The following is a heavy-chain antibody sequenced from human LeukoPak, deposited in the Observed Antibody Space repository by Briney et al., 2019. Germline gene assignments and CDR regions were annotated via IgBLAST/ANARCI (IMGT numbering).Heavy chain of an antibody. V-gene: IGHV4-61*08. D-gene: IGHD5-24*01. J-gene: IGHJ2*01. Sequence: SETLSLTCTVSGGSLSSGGYYWSWIRQPPGKGLEWIGYIYYSGSTNYNPSLKSRVTISVDTSKNQFSLKLSSVTAADTAVYYCARDRRDGYNYFWDFDLWGRGTLVTVSS. CDR2: IYYSGST. CDR1: GGSLSSGGYY. CDR3: ARDRRDGYNYFWDFDL.